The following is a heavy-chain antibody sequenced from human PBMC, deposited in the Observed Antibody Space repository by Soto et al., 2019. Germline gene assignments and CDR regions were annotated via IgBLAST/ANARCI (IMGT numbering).Heavy chain of an antibody. CDR1: GYTFTGYY. CDR2: INPNSGGT. J-gene: IGHJ4*02. D-gene: IGHD3-3*01. CDR3: ASLGGRITIFGVAPSVDY. Sequence: ASVKVSCKASGYTFTGYYMHWVRQAPGQGLEWMGWINPNSGGTNYARKFQGRVTMTRDTSISTAYMELSRLRSDDTAVYYCASLGGRITIFGVAPSVDYWGQGTLVTVSS. V-gene: IGHV1-2*02.